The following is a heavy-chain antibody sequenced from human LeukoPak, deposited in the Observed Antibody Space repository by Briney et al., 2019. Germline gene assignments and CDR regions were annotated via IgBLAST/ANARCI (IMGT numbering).Heavy chain of an antibody. CDR2: MYITGST. V-gene: IGHV3-53*01. Sequence: PGGSLRLSCAAPGFTVSNNYMSWVRLSPGKGLEWVSAMYITGSTHYADSVKGRFTISRDNSKNALNLQMDSLRVEDTAVYYCAAAYCGGDCYSDNHYYFMDLWGKGTTVTVSS. CDR1: GFTVSNNY. CDR3: AAAYCGGDCYSDNHYYFMDL. D-gene: IGHD2-21*02. J-gene: IGHJ6*03.